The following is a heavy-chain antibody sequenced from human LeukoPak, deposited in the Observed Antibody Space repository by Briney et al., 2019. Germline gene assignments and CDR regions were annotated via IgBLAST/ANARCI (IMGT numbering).Heavy chain of an antibody. Sequence: PSETLSLTCAAYGGSFSGYYWSWIRQPPGKGLEWIGEINHSGSTNYNPSLKSRITISVDTSKNQFSLKLSSVTAADTAVYYCARLQLERRFDYWGQGTLVTVSS. D-gene: IGHD1-1*01. CDR1: GGSFSGYY. CDR2: INHSGST. CDR3: ARLQLERRFDY. J-gene: IGHJ4*02. V-gene: IGHV4-34*01.